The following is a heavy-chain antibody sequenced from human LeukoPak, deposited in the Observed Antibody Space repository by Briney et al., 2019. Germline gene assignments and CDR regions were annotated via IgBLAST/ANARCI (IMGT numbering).Heavy chain of an antibody. J-gene: IGHJ4*02. CDR2: IYPGDSDT. CDR3: ARRARSEYYFDY. CDR1: ESNFTSYW. D-gene: IGHD6-6*01. Sequence: GESLKISCKGFESNFTSYWIGWARQMPGKGLEWMGKIYPGDSDTRYSPSFQGQVTISADKSISTAYLQWSSLKASDTAMYYCARRARSEYYFDYWGQGTLVTVSS. V-gene: IGHV5-51*01.